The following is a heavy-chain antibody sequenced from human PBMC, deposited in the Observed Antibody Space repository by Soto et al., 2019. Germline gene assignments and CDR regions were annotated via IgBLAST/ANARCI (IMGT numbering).Heavy chain of an antibody. D-gene: IGHD5-12*01. V-gene: IGHV3-33*01. CDR2: IWYDGSNK. J-gene: IGHJ4*02. Sequence: GGSLRLSCAASGFTFSSYGMHWVRQAPGKGLEWVAVIWYDGSNKYYADSVKGRFTIFRDNSKNTLYLQMNSLRAEDTAVYYCARASGSGYENYLFDYWGQGTLVTVSS. CDR3: ARASGSGYENYLFDY. CDR1: GFTFSSYG.